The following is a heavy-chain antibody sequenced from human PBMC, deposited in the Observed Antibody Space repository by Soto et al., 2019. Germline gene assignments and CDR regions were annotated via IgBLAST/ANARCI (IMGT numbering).Heavy chain of an antibody. Sequence: SETLSLTCTVSGGSISSDYWSWIRQPPGKGLEWIGYIYYSGSTNYNPSLKSRVTISVDTSKNQFSLKLSSVTAADTAVYYCARTLADYGDPYYFDYWGQGTLVTVSS. D-gene: IGHD4-17*01. CDR3: ARTLADYGDPYYFDY. CDR2: IYYSGST. J-gene: IGHJ4*02. V-gene: IGHV4-59*08. CDR1: GGSISSDY.